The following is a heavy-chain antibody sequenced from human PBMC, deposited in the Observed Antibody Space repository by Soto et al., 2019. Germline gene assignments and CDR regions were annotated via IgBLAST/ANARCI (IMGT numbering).Heavy chain of an antibody. D-gene: IGHD1-1*01. J-gene: IGHJ4*02. V-gene: IGHV1-69*13. CDR1: GDTFSSYA. Sequence: ASVKVSCKASGDTFSSYAISWVRQAPGQGLEWMGGIIPIFGTANYAQKFQGRVTITADESTSTAYMELSSLRSEDTAVYYCARKRTGNLYYFDYWGQGTLVTVSS. CDR3: ARKRTGNLYYFDY. CDR2: IIPIFGTA.